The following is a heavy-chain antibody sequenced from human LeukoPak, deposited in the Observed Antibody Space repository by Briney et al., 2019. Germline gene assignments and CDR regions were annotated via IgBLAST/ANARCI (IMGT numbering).Heavy chain of an antibody. CDR2: INSYGTTT. V-gene: IGHV3-74*01. CDR3: ARPNYVYDY. Sequence: PGGSLRISCAASGFSFSGSWMDWVRQAPGKGLVWVSRINSYGTTTYYADSVKGRFTISRDNARNTVFLQMSNLRAEDTAVYYCARPNYVYDYWGLGTMVIVYS. D-gene: IGHD1-7*01. J-gene: IGHJ4*02. CDR1: GFSFSGSW.